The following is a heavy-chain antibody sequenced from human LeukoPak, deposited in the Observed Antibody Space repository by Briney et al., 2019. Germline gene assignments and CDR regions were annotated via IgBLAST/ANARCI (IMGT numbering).Heavy chain of an antibody. CDR1: GFTFSSYG. Sequence: GGSLRLSCAASGFTFSSYGMHWVRQAPGKGLEWVAVIWYDGSNKYYVDSVKGRFTISRDNSKNTLYLQMNSLRAEDTAVYYCARDPTRQGVIRYYFDYWGQGTLVTVSS. J-gene: IGHJ4*02. CDR3: ARDPTRQGVIRYYFDY. V-gene: IGHV3-33*01. CDR2: IWYDGSNK. D-gene: IGHD3-10*01.